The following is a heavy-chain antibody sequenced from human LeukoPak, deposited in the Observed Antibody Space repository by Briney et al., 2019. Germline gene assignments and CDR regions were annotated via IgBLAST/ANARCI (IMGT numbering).Heavy chain of an antibody. J-gene: IGHJ4*02. Sequence: ASVKVSCKAFGYTFTSNYMHWVRQAPGQGPEWMGVISPSGGSTTYAQKFQGRVTLTRDMSTSTDYLELSSLRSEDTAVYYCARYPPYYYGSGSYYNHFDYWGQGTLVTVSS. CDR2: ISPSGGST. V-gene: IGHV1-46*01. D-gene: IGHD3-10*01. CDR3: ARYPPYYYGSGSYYNHFDY. CDR1: GYTFTSNY.